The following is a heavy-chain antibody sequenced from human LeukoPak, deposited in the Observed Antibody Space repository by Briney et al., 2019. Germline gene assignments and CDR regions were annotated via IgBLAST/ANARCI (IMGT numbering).Heavy chain of an antibody. Sequence: SVKVSCKASGGTFSSYAISWVRQAPGQGLEWMGRLIPIFGIANYAQKFQGRVTITADKSTSTAYMELSSLRSEDTAVYYCARGGPGTTRYYYYYGMDVWGQGTTVTVSS. CDR2: LIPIFGIA. CDR3: ARGGPGTTRYYYYYGMDV. J-gene: IGHJ6*02. CDR1: GGTFSSYA. D-gene: IGHD1-1*01. V-gene: IGHV1-69*04.